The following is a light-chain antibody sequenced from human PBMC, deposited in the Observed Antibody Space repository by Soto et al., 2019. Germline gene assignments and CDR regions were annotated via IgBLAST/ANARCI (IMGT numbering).Light chain of an antibody. V-gene: IGLV8-61*01. CDR2: STN. CDR3: VLYMRSGLRV. Sequence: QTVVTQGPSFSVSPGATVTLTCGLSSGSVSVSNYPSWYQQTPGQAPRMLMYSTNTRSSGVPDRFSGSILGNKAALTITGAQADDESDYYCVLYMRSGLRVFGGGTKLTVL. CDR1: SGSVSVSNY. J-gene: IGLJ2*01.